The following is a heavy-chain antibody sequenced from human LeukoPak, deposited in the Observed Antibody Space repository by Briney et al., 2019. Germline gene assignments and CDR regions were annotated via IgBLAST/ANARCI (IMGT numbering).Heavy chain of an antibody. V-gene: IGHV4-31*03. Sequence: SETLSLTCTVSGGSISSGGYYWSWIRQHPGKGLEWIGYIYYSGSTYYKPSLKSRVTISVDTSKNQFSLKLSSVTAADTAVYYCARDVNYYGSGSYLDYWGQGTLVTVSS. J-gene: IGHJ4*02. CDR1: GGSISSGGYY. CDR3: ARDVNYYGSGSYLDY. CDR2: IYYSGST. D-gene: IGHD3-10*01.